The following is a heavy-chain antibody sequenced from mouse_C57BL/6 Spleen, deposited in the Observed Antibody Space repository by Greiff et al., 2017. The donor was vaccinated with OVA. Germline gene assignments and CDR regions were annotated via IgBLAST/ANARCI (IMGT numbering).Heavy chain of an antibody. V-gene: IGHV1-62-2*01. D-gene: IGHD1-2*01. CDR2: FYPGSGSI. Sequence: VKLQESGAELVKPGASVKLSCKASGYTFTEYTIHWVKQRSGQGLEWIGWFYPGSGSIKYNEKFKDKATLTADKSSSTVYMELSRLTSEDSAVYFCARHEEGGEAGVLRPDYWGQGTTLTVSS. CDR3: ARHEEGGEAGVLRPDY. CDR1: GYTFTEYT. J-gene: IGHJ2*01.